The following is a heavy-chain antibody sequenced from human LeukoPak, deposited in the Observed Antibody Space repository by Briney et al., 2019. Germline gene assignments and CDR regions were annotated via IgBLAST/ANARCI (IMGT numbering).Heavy chain of an antibody. CDR1: GGSISSSSYY. CDR2: FYYSGST. D-gene: IGHD1-26*01. CDR3: ARLRIVGATIDY. J-gene: IGHJ4*02. Sequence: SSETLSLTCTVSGGSISSSSYYWGWLRQPPGKGLEWVGRFYYSGSTYYNPSLKSRVTISVDTSKNQFSLKLSSVTAADTAVYYCARLRIVGATIDYWGQGTLVTVSS. V-gene: IGHV4-39*01.